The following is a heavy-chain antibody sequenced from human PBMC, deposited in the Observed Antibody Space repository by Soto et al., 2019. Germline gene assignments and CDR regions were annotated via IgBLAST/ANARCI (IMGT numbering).Heavy chain of an antibody. CDR1: AYSYTSYG. V-gene: IGHV1-18*01. J-gene: IGHJ6*02. CDR3: ARDGRKELWAEGLNAMDV. CDR2: ISAYNGQT. Sequence: QVQLVQSGPEVKKPGASVNVSCTASAYSYTSYGISWVRQAPGQGLEWMGWISAYNGQTNYAQKFRGRVTFTTDASTSTAFMQLRSLRSDDTAMYYCARDGRKELWAEGLNAMDVWGQGTTVTV. D-gene: IGHD3-16*01.